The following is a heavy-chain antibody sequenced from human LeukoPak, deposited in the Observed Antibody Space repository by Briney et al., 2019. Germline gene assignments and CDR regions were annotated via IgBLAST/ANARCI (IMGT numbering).Heavy chain of an antibody. J-gene: IGHJ6*04. D-gene: IGHD3-10*01. CDR3: ARNTQVRGVINLRYGMDV. V-gene: IGHV1-69*06. Sequence: SVKVSCKASGGTFSSCAISWVRQAAGQGLEWMGGIIPIFGTANYAQKFQGRVTITADKSTSTAYMELSSLRSEDTAVYYCARNTQVRGVINLRYGMDVWGKGTTVTVSS. CDR1: GGTFSSCA. CDR2: IIPIFGTA.